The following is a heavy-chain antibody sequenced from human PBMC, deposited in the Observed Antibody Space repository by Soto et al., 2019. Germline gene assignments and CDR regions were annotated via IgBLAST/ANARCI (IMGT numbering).Heavy chain of an antibody. V-gene: IGHV4-31*03. Sequence: PSETLSLTCTVSGGSISSGGYNWSWIRQHPGKGLEWIGYIYYSGSTYYNPSLKSRVTISVDTSKNQFSLKLSSVTAADTAVYYCAGGITRFGVLDAFDIWGQGTMVTVPS. CDR2: IYYSGST. CDR1: GGSISSGGYN. D-gene: IGHD3-3*01. J-gene: IGHJ3*02. CDR3: AGGITRFGVLDAFDI.